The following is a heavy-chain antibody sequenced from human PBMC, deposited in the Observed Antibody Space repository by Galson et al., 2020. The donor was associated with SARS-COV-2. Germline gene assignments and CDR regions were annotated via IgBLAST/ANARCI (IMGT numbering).Heavy chain of an antibody. D-gene: IGHD3-16*01. Sequence: SATLSLTCAVYGGSFKNYYWTWIRQSPGKGLQWLGEINHRGSTNYDPSLQDRVAMSVDTSQNQFSLRLSSVTAADTAVYYCVRGAEERWIMVVGPYYYAYMGVWGGGTAVTVSS. J-gene: IGHJ6*03. CDR3: VRGAEERWIMVVGPYYYAYMGV. CDR2: INHRGST. V-gene: IGHV4-34*01. CDR1: GGSFKNYY.